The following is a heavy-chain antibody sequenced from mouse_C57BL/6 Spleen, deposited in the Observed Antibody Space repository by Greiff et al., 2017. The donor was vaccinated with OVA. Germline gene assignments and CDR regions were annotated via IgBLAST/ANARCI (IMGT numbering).Heavy chain of an antibody. D-gene: IGHD2-3*01. CDR3: TGGYNDGSAWFAY. CDR1: GFTFSSYA. J-gene: IGHJ3*01. V-gene: IGHV5-9-1*02. CDR2: ISSGGDYI. Sequence: DVMLVESGEGLVKPGGSLKLSCAASGFTFSSYAMPWVRQTPEKRLEWVAYISSGGDYIYYEDTVKGRSTISRDNARNTLYLQMSSLKSVATAMYYCTGGYNDGSAWFAYWGQGTLVTVSA.